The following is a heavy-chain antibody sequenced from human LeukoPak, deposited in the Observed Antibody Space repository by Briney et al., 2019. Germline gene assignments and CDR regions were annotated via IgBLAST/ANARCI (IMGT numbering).Heavy chain of an antibody. Sequence: SETLSLTCTVSGGSISNYYWSWIRQPAGMGLEWIGRIYASGSTNYNPSLKSRVTMSVDTSNNQFSLNLSSVTAADTAVYYCARTSARGAQFDYWGQGTLVTVFS. CDR1: GGSISNYY. V-gene: IGHV4-4*07. J-gene: IGHJ4*02. D-gene: IGHD3-10*01. CDR2: IYASGST. CDR3: ARTSARGAQFDY.